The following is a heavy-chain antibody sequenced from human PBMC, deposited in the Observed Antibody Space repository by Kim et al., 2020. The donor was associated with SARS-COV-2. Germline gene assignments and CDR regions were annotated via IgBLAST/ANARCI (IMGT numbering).Heavy chain of an antibody. V-gene: IGHV3-48*04. CDR2: ISSSSSTI. CDR1: GFTFSSYS. J-gene: IGHJ4*02. Sequence: GGSLRLSCAVSGFTFSSYSMNWVRQAPGKGLEWVSYISSSSSTIYYADSVKGRFTISRDNAKNSLYLQLNSLRAEDTAVYYCARSFYGGYNYFDYWGQGTLVTVSS. D-gene: IGHD5-12*01. CDR3: ARSFYGGYNYFDY.